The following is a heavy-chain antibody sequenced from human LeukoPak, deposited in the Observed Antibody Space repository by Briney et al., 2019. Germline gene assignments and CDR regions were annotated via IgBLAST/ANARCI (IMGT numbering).Heavy chain of an antibody. D-gene: IGHD5-12*01. Sequence: GGSLRLSCAASGFTFSSYAMHWVRQAPGKGLEWVAVISYDGSNKYYADSVKGRFTISRDNSKNTLYLQMNSLRAEDTAVYYCGSMVATFVYWGQGTLVTVSS. CDR1: GFTFSSYA. CDR2: ISYDGSNK. V-gene: IGHV3-30-3*01. CDR3: GSMVATFVY. J-gene: IGHJ4*02.